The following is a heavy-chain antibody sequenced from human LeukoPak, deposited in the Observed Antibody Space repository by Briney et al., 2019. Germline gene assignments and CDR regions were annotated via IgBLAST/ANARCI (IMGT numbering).Heavy chain of an antibody. CDR3: ARGGAPYCSSTSCYEDRFDP. J-gene: IGHJ5*02. V-gene: IGHV3-7*05. CDR1: GFTFSNYW. Sequence: GGSLRLSCAASGFTFSNYWMSWVRQEPGKGLEWVANIKHDGSEKYYADSVKGGFTISRDNAKNSLYLQMISLRAEDTAVYYCARGGAPYCSSTSCYEDRFDPWGQGTLATVSS. CDR2: IKHDGSEK. D-gene: IGHD2-2*01.